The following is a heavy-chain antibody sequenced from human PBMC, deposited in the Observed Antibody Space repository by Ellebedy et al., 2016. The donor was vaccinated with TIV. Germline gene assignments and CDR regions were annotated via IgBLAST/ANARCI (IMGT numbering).Heavy chain of an antibody. D-gene: IGHD2-21*02. CDR2: IYYSGST. J-gene: IGHJ2*01. Sequence: MPSETLSLTCAVYGGSFSGYFWSWLRQPPGKGLEWIGYIYYSGSTYCNPSLKSRVTISLDTSKTQFSLKLSSVTAAAPAVYYCARSPNCGGDCYDWYFDLWGRGTLVTVSS. CDR1: GGSFSGYF. V-gene: IGHV4-30-4*01. CDR3: ARSPNCGGDCYDWYFDL.